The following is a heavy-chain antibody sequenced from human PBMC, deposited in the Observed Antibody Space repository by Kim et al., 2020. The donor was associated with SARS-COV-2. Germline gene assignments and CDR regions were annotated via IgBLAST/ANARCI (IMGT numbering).Heavy chain of an antibody. J-gene: IGHJ3*02. D-gene: IGHD3-3*01. Sequence: SETLSLTCTVSGGSISSYYWSWIRQPAGKGLEWIGRIYTSGSTNYNPSLKSRVTMSVDTSKNQFSLKLSSVTAAGTAVYYCARDRRITIVGVVIEDAFDIWGQGTMVTVSS. CDR2: IYTSGST. CDR3: ARDRRITIVGVVIEDAFDI. V-gene: IGHV4-4*07. CDR1: GGSISSYY.